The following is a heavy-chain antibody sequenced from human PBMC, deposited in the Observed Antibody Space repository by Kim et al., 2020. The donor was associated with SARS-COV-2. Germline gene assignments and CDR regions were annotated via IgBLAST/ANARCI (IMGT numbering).Heavy chain of an antibody. D-gene: IGHD4-4*01. V-gene: IGHV3-21*01. CDR1: GFTFSSYS. J-gene: IGHJ6*02. Sequence: GGSLRLSCAASGFTFSSYSMNWVRQAPGKGLEWVSSISSSSSYIYYADSVKGRFTISRDNAKNSLYLQMNSLRAEDTAVYYCARGVHSNQVYYYYGMDVWGQGTTVTVSS. CDR3: ARGVHSNQVYYYYGMDV. CDR2: ISSSSSYI.